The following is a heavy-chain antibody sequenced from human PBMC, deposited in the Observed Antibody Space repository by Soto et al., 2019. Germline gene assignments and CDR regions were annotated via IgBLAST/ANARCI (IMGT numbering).Heavy chain of an antibody. CDR3: ARDGGIVPAAHFDY. V-gene: IGHV4-31*03. CDR2: IYYSGST. J-gene: IGHJ4*02. Sequence: SETLSLTCTVSGGSISNGGYFWSWIRQHPGKGLEWIGYIYYSGSTYYNPSLKSRVTISVDPSKNQFSLKLTSVTAADTAVYYCARDGGIVPAAHFDYWGQGTLVTVSS. CDR1: GGSISNGGYF. D-gene: IGHD2-2*01.